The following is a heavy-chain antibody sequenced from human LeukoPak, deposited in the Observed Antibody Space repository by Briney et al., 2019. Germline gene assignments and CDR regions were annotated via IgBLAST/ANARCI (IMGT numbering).Heavy chain of an antibody. J-gene: IGHJ6*03. V-gene: IGHV3-13*01. CDR3: ARGPPRGKYYYMDV. CDR1: GFTFSSFD. CDR2: IGTASDT. Sequence: GGSLRLSCAASGFTFSSFDMHWVRQPTGQGLEWVSTIGTASDTYYPGSVEGRFTLPRDNAKNSLYLQMNSLTAGDTAVYYCARGPPRGKYYYMDVWGKGTTVTVSS. D-gene: IGHD1-1*01.